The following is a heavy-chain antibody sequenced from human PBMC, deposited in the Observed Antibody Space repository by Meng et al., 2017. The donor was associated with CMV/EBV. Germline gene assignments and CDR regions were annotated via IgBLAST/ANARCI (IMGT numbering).Heavy chain of an antibody. Sequence: GESLKISGAASGFTFSSYGMHWVRQAPGKGLEWVAVIWYDGSNKYYADSVKGRFTISRDNSKNTLYLQMNSPRAEDTAVYYCAKAGYCSSTSCYEIDYWGQGTLVTVSS. CDR3: AKAGYCSSTSCYEIDY. J-gene: IGHJ4*02. D-gene: IGHD2-2*03. CDR1: GFTFSSYG. CDR2: IWYDGSNK. V-gene: IGHV3-33*06.